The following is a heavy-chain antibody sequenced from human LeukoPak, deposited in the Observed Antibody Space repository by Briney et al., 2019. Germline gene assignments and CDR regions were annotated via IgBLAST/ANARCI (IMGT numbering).Heavy chain of an antibody. V-gene: IGHV3-30-3*01. Sequence: PGGSLRLSCAASGFTFSSYAMHWVRQAPGKGLEWVAVISYDGSNKYYADSVKGRFTISRDNSKNTLYLQMNSLRAEDTAVYYCARSLGRMATIYDAFDIWGQGTMVTVSS. CDR1: GFTFSSYA. CDR3: ARSLGRMATIYDAFDI. D-gene: IGHD5-24*01. J-gene: IGHJ3*02. CDR2: ISYDGSNK.